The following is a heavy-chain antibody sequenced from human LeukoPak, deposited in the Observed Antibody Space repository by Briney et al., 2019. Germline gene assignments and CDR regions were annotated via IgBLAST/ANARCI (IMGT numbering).Heavy chain of an antibody. CDR3: AKGALYCSGGSCKWGKFAP. V-gene: IGHV3-33*06. Sequence: PGGSLRLSCAASGFTFSSYGMHWVRQAPGKGLEWVAVIWYDGSNKYYADSVKGRFTISRDNSKNTLYLQMNSPRAEDTAVYYCAKGALYCSGGSCKWGKFAPWGQGTLVTVSS. CDR1: GFTFSSYG. CDR2: IWYDGSNK. J-gene: IGHJ5*02. D-gene: IGHD2-15*01.